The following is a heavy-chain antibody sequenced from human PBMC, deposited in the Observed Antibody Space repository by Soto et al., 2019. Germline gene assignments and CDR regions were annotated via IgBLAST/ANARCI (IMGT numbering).Heavy chain of an antibody. CDR3: AKFTSAQNSEFDY. CDR1: GFTFSNYG. CDR2: VSARGGDT. V-gene: IGHV3-23*01. J-gene: IGHJ4*02. Sequence: EVQLLESGGGLVQPGGSLRLSCAASGFTFSNYGMNWVRQAPRKGLEWVAGVSARGGDTSYADSVKGRFTISRDNSQNTLYPQMSSLRVEDTAVYYCAKFTSAQNSEFDYWGQGTLVTVSS. D-gene: IGHD2-2*01.